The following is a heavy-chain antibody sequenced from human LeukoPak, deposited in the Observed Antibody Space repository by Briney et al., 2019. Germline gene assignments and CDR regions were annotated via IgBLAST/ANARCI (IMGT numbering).Heavy chain of an antibody. D-gene: IGHD5-24*01. V-gene: IGHV4-59*08. J-gene: IGHJ5*02. Sequence: PGGSLRLSCAASGFTFSSYAMSWIRQPPGKGLEWIGTMFNSGRTNYNPSLRSRLTISVDMSKNQFSLRLTSVTAADTAIYYCARHSSENNWFDPWGQGTPVTVSS. CDR3: ARHSSENNWFDP. CDR1: GFTFSSYA. CDR2: MFNSGRT.